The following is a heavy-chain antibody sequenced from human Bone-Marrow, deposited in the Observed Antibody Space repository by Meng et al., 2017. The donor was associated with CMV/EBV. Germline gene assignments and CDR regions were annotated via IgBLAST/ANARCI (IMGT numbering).Heavy chain of an antibody. CDR3: AREGRTIFGVVILYYYYYGMDV. D-gene: IGHD3-3*01. J-gene: IGHJ6*02. CDR2: INPSGGST. Sequence: ASVKVSCKASGYTFTSYYMHWVRQAPGQGLEWMGIINPSGGSTSYAQKFQGRVTMTRDTSTSTVYMELSSLRSEDTAVYYCAREGRTIFGVVILYYYYYGMDVWGQGTTVTVSS. CDR1: GYTFTSYY. V-gene: IGHV1-46*01.